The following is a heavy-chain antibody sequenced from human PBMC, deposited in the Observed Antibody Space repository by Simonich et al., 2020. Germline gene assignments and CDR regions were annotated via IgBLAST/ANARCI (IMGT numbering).Heavy chain of an antibody. D-gene: IGHD2-8*01. V-gene: IGHV4-39*01. CDR3: ARQRVLMVYAIDY. Sequence: QLQLQESGTGLVKPSETLSLTCTVSGGSISSSSYYWGWIRQPPGKGLEWIGSIYYSGSTYYNPSLKSRVTISVDTSKNQFSLKLSSVTAADTAVYYCARQRVLMVYAIDYWGQGTLVTVSS. CDR2: IYYSGST. J-gene: IGHJ4*02. CDR1: GGSISSSSYY.